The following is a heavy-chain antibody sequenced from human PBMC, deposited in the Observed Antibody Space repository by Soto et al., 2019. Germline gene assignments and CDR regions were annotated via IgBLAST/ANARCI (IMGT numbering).Heavy chain of an antibody. V-gene: IGHV4-31*03. J-gene: IGHJ4*02. D-gene: IGHD1-20*01. CDR1: GGSISGGGYY. CDR2: IYYSGST. CDR3: ARGGKSITGTRPFDY. Sequence: SETLSLTCTVSGGSISGGGYYWSWIRQHPGKGLEWIGYIYYSGSTYYNPSLKSRVTISVDTSKNQFSLKLSSVTAADTAVYYCARGGKSITGTRPFDYWGQGTLVTVSS.